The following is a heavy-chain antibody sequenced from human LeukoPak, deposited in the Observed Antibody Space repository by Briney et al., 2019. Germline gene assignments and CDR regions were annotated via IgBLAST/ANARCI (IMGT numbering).Heavy chain of an antibody. Sequence: PGGSLRLSCAASGFTFSSYWMSWVRQAPGKGLEWVANIKQDGSEKYYVDSVKGRFTISRDNAKNSLYLQMNSLRAEDTAVNYCARDRSLYYFDYWGQGTLVTVSS. J-gene: IGHJ4*02. V-gene: IGHV3-7*01. CDR3: ARDRSLYYFDY. CDR2: IKQDGSEK. CDR1: GFTFSSYW.